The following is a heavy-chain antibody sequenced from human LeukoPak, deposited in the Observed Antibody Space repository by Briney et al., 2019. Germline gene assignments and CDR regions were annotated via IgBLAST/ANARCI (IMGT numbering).Heavy chain of an antibody. CDR3: ARDDWSLWFGELDY. Sequence: SETLSLTCTVSGYSISSGYYWGWIRQPPGKGLEWIGSIYHSGSTYYNPSLKSRVTISVDTSKNQFSLKLSSVTAADTAVYYCARDDWSLWFGELDYRGQGTLVTVSS. V-gene: IGHV4-38-2*02. CDR2: IYHSGST. CDR1: GYSISSGYY. J-gene: IGHJ4*02. D-gene: IGHD3-10*01.